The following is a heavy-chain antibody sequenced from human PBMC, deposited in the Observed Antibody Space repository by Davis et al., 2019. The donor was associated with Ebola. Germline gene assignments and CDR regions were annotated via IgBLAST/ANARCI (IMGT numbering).Heavy chain of an antibody. CDR2: ISSSSGYI. V-gene: IGHV3-21*01. CDR3: ARDSLETATINFDY. CDR1: GFTFSSYS. J-gene: IGHJ4*02. Sequence: PGGSLRLSCAASGFTFSSYSMNWVRQAPGKGLEWVSSISSSSGYIYYADSVKGRFTISRDNSKNTLYLQMNSLRAEDTAVYYCARDSLETATINFDYWGQGTLVTVSS. D-gene: IGHD5-24*01.